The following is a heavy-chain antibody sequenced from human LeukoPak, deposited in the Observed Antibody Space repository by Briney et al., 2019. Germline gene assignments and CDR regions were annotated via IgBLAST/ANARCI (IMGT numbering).Heavy chain of an antibody. Sequence: ASVKVSCKASGYTFTSYDINWVRQATGQGLEWIGWMNPNSGNIGYAQKFQGRVTITRNTSISTAYMELSSLRSEDTAVYYCARGEWELNAFDIWGQGTMVTVSS. CDR2: MNPNSGNI. D-gene: IGHD1-26*01. V-gene: IGHV1-8*03. J-gene: IGHJ3*02. CDR3: ARGEWELNAFDI. CDR1: GYTFTSYD.